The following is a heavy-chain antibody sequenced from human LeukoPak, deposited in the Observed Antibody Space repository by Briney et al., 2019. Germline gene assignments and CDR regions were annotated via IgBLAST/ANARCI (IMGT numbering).Heavy chain of an antibody. Sequence: ASVKVSCKASGYTFTSYGISWVRQAPGQGLEWMGWISAYNGYTNYAQKLQGRVTMTTDTSTGTAYMELRSLRSDDTALYYCVISFPGYTSSPNWFDPWGQGTLVTVSS. J-gene: IGHJ5*02. CDR1: GYTFTSYG. CDR3: VISFPGYTSSPNWFDP. CDR2: ISAYNGYT. V-gene: IGHV1-18*01. D-gene: IGHD2-2*02.